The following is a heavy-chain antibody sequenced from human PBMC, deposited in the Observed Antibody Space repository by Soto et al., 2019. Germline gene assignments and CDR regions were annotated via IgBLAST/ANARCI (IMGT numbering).Heavy chain of an antibody. Sequence: QMQLVESGGGVVQPGRSLRLSCAASGFSFRNYNLHWVRQAPGKGLEWVAVVSHDGVNKHYAESVKGRLSISRDSSRDTLYLQMNSLRPEDTAVYYCVRETQIVMVVVPTPGSPGAFDMWGQGTIVTVSS. CDR3: VRETQIVMVVVPTPGSPGAFDM. CDR2: VSHDGVNK. J-gene: IGHJ3*02. CDR1: GFSFRNYN. D-gene: IGHD2-15*01. V-gene: IGHV3-30-3*01.